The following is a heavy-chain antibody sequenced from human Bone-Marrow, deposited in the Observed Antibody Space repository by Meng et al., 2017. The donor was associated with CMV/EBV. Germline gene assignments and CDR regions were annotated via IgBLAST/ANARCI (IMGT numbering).Heavy chain of an antibody. CDR3: ARVRLEYSSSH. CDR1: GGSISSGDYY. Sequence: LRLSCTVSGGSISSGDYYWSWIRQPPGKGLEWIGYIYYSGSTYYNPSLKSRVTISVDTSKNQFSLKLSSVTAADTAVYYCARVRLEYSSSHWGPGQLVTGAS. V-gene: IGHV4-30-4*08. J-gene: IGHJ4*02. D-gene: IGHD6-6*01. CDR2: IYYSGST.